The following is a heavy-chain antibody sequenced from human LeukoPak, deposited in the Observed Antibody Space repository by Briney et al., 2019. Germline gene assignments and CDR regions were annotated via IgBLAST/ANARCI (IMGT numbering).Heavy chain of an antibody. V-gene: IGHV1-24*01. Sequence: ASVKVSCKVSGYTLTELSMHWVRQAPGKGLEWMGGFDPEDGETIYAQKFQGRVTMTEDTSTDTAYMELSSLRSEDTAVYYRATGALLWFGELPLDYWGQGTLVTVSS. J-gene: IGHJ4*02. CDR2: FDPEDGET. CDR1: GYTLTELS. D-gene: IGHD3-10*01. CDR3: ATGALLWFGELPLDY.